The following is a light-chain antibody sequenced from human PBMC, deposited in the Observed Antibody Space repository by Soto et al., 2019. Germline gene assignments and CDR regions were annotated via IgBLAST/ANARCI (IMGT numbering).Light chain of an antibody. Sequence: DIQLTQSPSFLSASVGDRVTITCRASQGISTFLAWYQQRPGKAPKLLIYAASTLQSGAPSKFRGSRSGTECTPTITSLQPEDFPTYYCQQVISYPPGFGPGTKVDIK. CDR3: QQVISYPPG. J-gene: IGKJ3*01. V-gene: IGKV1-9*01. CDR2: AAS. CDR1: QGISTF.